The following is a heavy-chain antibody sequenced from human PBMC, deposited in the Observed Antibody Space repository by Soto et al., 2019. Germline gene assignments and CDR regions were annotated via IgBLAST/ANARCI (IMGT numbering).Heavy chain of an antibody. CDR2: ISSSGSTI. CDR3: ARGDASRSWYFDSYYYYGMDV. CDR1: GFTFSDYY. J-gene: IGHJ6*02. Sequence: QVQLVESGGGLVKPGGSLRLSCAASGFTFSDYYMSWIRQAPGKGLEWVSYISSSGSTIYYADSVKGRFTISRDNAKNSLYLKINGLRAEDTAVYYGARGDASRSWYFDSYYYYGMDVGGQGTTFTVSS. V-gene: IGHV3-11*01. D-gene: IGHD6-13*01.